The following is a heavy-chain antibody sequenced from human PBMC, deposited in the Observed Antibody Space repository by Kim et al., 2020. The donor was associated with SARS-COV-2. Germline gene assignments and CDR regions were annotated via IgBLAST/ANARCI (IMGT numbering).Heavy chain of an antibody. Sequence: GGSLRLSCVASGFTFSSYGMHWVRQAPGKGLEWVAVIWYDGSNKYYADSVKGRFTISRDNSKNTLYLQMNSLRAEDTAVYYCARVVTAIRGYYFDYWGQGTLVTVSS. CDR2: IWYDGSNK. CDR1: GFTFSSYG. CDR3: ARVVTAIRGYYFDY. D-gene: IGHD2-21*02. V-gene: IGHV3-33*01. J-gene: IGHJ4*02.